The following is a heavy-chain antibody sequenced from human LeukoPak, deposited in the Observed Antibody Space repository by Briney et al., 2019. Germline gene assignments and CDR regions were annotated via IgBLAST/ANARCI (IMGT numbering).Heavy chain of an antibody. CDR3: AKGGFSSWYVDYFDY. V-gene: IGHV3-23*01. J-gene: IGHJ4*02. CDR1: GFTFSSYA. D-gene: IGHD6-13*01. CDR2: ISGSGGST. Sequence: PGGSLRLSCAASGFTFSSYAMSWVRQAPGKGLEWVSAISGSGGSTYYADSVKGRFTISGDNSKNTLYLQMNSLRAEDTAVYYCAKGGFSSWYVDYFDYWGQGTLVTVSS.